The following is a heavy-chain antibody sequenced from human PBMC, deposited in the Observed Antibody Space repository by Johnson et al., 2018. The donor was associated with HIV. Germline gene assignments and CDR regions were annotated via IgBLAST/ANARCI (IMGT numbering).Heavy chain of an antibody. CDR3: APLGDAFDI. V-gene: IGHV3-30*04. Sequence: QMLLVESGGGVVQPGRSLRLSCVASGFTFSSYAMHWVRQAPGKGLEWVAVISYDGKSTYYADSVKGRFTISRDNSKNTLYLQMNSLRAEDTAVYYCAPLGDAFDIWGQGTMVTVSS. D-gene: IGHD7-27*01. CDR1: GFTFSSYA. CDR2: ISYDGKST. J-gene: IGHJ3*02.